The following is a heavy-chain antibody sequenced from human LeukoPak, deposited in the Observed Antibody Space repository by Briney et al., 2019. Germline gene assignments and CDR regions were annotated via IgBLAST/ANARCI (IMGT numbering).Heavy chain of an antibody. Sequence: SETLSLTCTVSGGSVSSGSYYWSWLRQPPGRGLEWIGYIYYSGSTDYNPSLKSRVTISVDTSKNQFSLKLSSVTAADTAVYYCAKYIAAAWTQWGQGTLVTVSS. CDR3: AKYIAAAWTQ. D-gene: IGHD6-13*01. V-gene: IGHV4-61*01. CDR2: IYYSGST. J-gene: IGHJ4*02. CDR1: GGSVSSGSYY.